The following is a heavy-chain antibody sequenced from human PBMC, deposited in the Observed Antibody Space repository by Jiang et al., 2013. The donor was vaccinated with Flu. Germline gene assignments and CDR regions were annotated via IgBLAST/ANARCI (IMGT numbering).Heavy chain of an antibody. J-gene: IGHJ3*02. CDR2: INAGNGNT. V-gene: IGHV1-3*01. CDR1: GYTFTSYA. Sequence: GAEVKKPGASVKVSCKASGYTFTSYAMHWVRQAPGQRLEWMGWINAGNGNTKYSQKFQGRVTITRDTSASTAYMELSSLRSEDTAVYYCARSTSIFGVVRRSGDNAFDIWAKGQWSPSLQ. CDR3: ARSTSIFGVVRRSGDNAFDI. D-gene: IGHD3-3*01.